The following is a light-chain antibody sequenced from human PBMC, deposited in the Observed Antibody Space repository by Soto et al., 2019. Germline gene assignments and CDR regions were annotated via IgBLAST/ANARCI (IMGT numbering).Light chain of an antibody. CDR1: SSNVGSNS. J-gene: IGLJ2*01. CDR2: RDH. V-gene: IGLV1-44*01. Sequence: QSVLTQSPSASGTAGQRITISCSGGSSNVGSNSVNWYKQVPGTAPKVLIYRDHQRPSRVPDRFSGSKSGTSASLAISGLQSEDEADYYCASWDDSLNAVLFGGGTKVTVL. CDR3: ASWDDSLNAVL.